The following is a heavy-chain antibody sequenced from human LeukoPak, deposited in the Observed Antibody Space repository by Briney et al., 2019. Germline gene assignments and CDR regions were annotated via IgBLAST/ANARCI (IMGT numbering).Heavy chain of an antibody. V-gene: IGHV3-21*01. CDR3: ARGRGATPPYYFDY. CDR1: GFTFTNYN. D-gene: IGHD1-26*01. Sequence: GGSLRLSCAASGFTFTNYNMNWVRQAPGKGLEWVSSISSTSIYIYYADSVKGRFTISRGNAKNSLYLQMNSLRAEDTAVYYCARGRGATPPYYFDYWGQGTLVTVSS. J-gene: IGHJ4*02. CDR2: ISSTSIYI.